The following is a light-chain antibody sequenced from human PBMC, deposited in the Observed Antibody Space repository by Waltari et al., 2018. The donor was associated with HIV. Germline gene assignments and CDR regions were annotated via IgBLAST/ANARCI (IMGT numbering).Light chain of an antibody. V-gene: IGKV3-15*01. J-gene: IGKJ4*01. Sequence: IVMTQSPATLSVSPGERVTLSCRASQSVSSDLAWYQQKPGQAPRLCIYGASTRATNIPARFSGSGSGTDFTLTISSLQSEDCAVYYCQQYKNWPLTFGGGSKVEIK. CDR2: GAS. CDR1: QSVSSD. CDR3: QQYKNWPLT.